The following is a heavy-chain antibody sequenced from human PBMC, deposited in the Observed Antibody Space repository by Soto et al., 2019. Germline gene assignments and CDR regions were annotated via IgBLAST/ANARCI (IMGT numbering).Heavy chain of an antibody. D-gene: IGHD3-22*01. CDR1: GCTVSNNY. Sequence: EVQLVESGGGLVQPGWSLRLSCAASGCTVSNNYMIWVRQAPGKGLEWVSLLYSGVTTYYKASVKDRFIISRDNSQNTVYLQMNSMRYEARALYYCARDRPFTTNGYWGQGTLVTVSS. CDR2: LYSGVTT. J-gene: IGHJ4*02. CDR3: ARDRPFTTNGY. V-gene: IGHV3-66*01.